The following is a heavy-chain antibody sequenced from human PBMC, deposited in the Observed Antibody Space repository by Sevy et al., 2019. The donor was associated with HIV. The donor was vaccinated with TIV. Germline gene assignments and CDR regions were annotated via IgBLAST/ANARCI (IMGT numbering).Heavy chain of an antibody. D-gene: IGHD5-12*01. CDR2: VHFDGNEK. V-gene: IGHV3-30*02. CDR1: GFSFSSYG. J-gene: IGHJ4*02. Sequence: QLGGSLRLSCAASGFSFSSYGMHWVRQPLGKGLEWVAFVHFDGNEKWYADSGKGRFTISRDNSKSTIFLQMDSLRIEDTAIYYCVKDRYSDAGCPREYFEHWGQGTLVTVSS. CDR3: VKDRYSDAGCPREYFEH.